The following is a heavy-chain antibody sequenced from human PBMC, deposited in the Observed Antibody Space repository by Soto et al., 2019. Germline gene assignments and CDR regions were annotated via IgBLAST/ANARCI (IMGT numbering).Heavy chain of an antibody. Sequence: QVQLVQSGAEVQQPGASVRVSCTASGYTCTSYSIHCVRRAPGQGLEWMGLSHLSGGSTHFAQKGQGRVTLTRDTSTRTVYMELSSMESEDTAVYYCARTLASAGNDYWGQGTLVTVSS. V-gene: IGHV1-46*01. CDR3: ARTLASAGNDY. J-gene: IGHJ4*02. CDR1: GYTCTSYS. CDR2: SHLSGGST. D-gene: IGHD6-13*01.